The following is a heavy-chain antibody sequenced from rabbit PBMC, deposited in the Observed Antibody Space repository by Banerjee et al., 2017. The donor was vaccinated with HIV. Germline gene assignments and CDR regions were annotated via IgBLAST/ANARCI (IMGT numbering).Heavy chain of an antibody. D-gene: IGHD1-1*01. Sequence: QEQLEESGGGLVQPEGSLALTCKASGFTISSSYWICWVRQAPGKGLEWIGYIDPVFGSTYYASWVNGRFTISSHNAQNTLYLQLNSLTAADTATYFCVVYASSSGYLDGNNLWGPGTLVTVS. V-gene: IGHV1S45*01. CDR3: VVYASSSGYLDGNNL. J-gene: IGHJ4*01. CDR1: GFTISSSYW. CDR2: IDPVFGST.